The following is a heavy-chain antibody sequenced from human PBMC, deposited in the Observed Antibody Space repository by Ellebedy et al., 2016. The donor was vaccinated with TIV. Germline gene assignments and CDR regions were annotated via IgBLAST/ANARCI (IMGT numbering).Heavy chain of an antibody. J-gene: IGHJ6*03. CDR2: MNPNSGDT. Sequence: ASVKVSXXASGYMFISYDVHWVRQAPGQRLEWIGWMNPNSGDTGYAQNFQGRVTMTSNTSTSTAYMEMSSLKSDDTALYYCARGGYYYYYMDVWGKGTTVTVSS. CDR1: GYMFISYD. V-gene: IGHV1-8*01. CDR3: ARGGYYYYYMDV.